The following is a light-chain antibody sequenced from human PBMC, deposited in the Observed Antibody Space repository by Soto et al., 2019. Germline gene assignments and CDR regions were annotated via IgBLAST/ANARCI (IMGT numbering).Light chain of an antibody. V-gene: IGLV2-8*01. Sequence: QSVLAQPPSASGSPGQSVAISCTGTSSDVGGYNYVSWYQQHPGKDPKLMIYEVNKRPSGDPDRFSGSKSGNTASLTVSGLQAEDEADYYCSSYAGSSDVVGSGTKVTVL. CDR3: SSYAGSSDV. J-gene: IGLJ1*01. CDR1: SSDVGGYNY. CDR2: EVN.